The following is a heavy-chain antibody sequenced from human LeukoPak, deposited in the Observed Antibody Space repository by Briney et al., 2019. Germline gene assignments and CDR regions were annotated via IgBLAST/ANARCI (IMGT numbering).Heavy chain of an antibody. Sequence: ASVKVSCKASGYTFTSYDINWVRQATGQGLEWMGWMNPNSGNTGYAQKFQGRVTMTRNTSISTAYMELSSLRSEGTAVYYCARWGTRGLDFDYWGQGTLVTVSS. V-gene: IGHV1-8*01. CDR2: MNPNSGNT. CDR1: GYTFTSYD. D-gene: IGHD1-1*01. CDR3: ARWGTRGLDFDY. J-gene: IGHJ4*02.